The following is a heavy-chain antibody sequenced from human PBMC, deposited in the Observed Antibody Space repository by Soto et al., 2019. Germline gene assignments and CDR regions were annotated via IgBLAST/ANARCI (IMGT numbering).Heavy chain of an antibody. Sequence: ASVKVSCKASGGTFSSYAISWVRQAPGQGLEWMGGIIPIFGTANYAQKFQGRVTITADESTSTAYMELSSLRSEDTAVYYCARGGGRFDFWSDYFDYWGQGTMVTVSS. J-gene: IGHJ4*02. D-gene: IGHD3-3*01. CDR1: GGTFSSYA. V-gene: IGHV1-69*13. CDR3: ARGGGRFDFWSDYFDY. CDR2: IIPIFGTA.